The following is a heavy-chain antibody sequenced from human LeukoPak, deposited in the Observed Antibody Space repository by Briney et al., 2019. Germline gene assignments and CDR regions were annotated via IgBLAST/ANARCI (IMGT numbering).Heavy chain of an antibody. D-gene: IGHD6-6*01. CDR2: INHSGST. Sequence: PSETLSLTCAVYGGSFSGYYWSWIRQPPGKGLEWIGEINHSGSTNYNPSLKSRVTISVDTSKNQFSLKLSSVTAADTAVYYCARGQARPDYFDYWGQGTLVTVSS. CDR1: GGSFSGYY. J-gene: IGHJ4*02. CDR3: ARGQARPDYFDY. V-gene: IGHV4-34*01.